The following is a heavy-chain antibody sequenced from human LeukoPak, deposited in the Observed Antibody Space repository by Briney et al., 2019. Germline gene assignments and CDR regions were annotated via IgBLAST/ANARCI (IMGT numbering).Heavy chain of an antibody. D-gene: IGHD6-19*01. CDR1: ADIFSAYG. J-gene: IGHJ4*02. CDR2: ISVYNGDT. Sequence: ASVKVSCKTSADIFSAYGISWVRQAPGQSLEWMGWISVYNGDTKYSHKIQGRLTMTTDRPSSTAYMELKRLRSDDTAVYFCARGRYSSGWHLDYWGQGSPVIVSS. CDR3: ARGRYSSGWHLDY. V-gene: IGHV1-18*01.